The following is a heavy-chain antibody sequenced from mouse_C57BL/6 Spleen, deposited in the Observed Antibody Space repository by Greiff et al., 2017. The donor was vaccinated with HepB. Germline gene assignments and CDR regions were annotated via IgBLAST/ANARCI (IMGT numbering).Heavy chain of an antibody. V-gene: IGHV1-7*01. D-gene: IGHD2-4*01. CDR3: ARDDYGVAWFDY. Sequence: QVQLQESGAELVKPGASVKLSCKASGYTFTSYWMHWVKQRPGQGLEWIGYINPSSGYTNYNQKFKDKATLTADKSSSTAYMQLSSLTSEDSAVYYCARDDYGVAWFDYWGQGTLVTVSA. J-gene: IGHJ3*01. CDR1: GYTFTSYW. CDR2: INPSSGYT.